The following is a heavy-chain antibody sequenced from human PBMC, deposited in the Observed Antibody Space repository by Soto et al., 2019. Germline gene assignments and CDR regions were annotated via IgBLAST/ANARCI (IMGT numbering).Heavy chain of an antibody. Sequence: EVQLVESGGGVVRPGGSLRLSCAASGFTFDDYGMSWVRQAPGKGLEWVSGINWNGGSTGYADSVKGGFTISRDNAKYSLYLQMSSLRADDTALYHCARYPDWNDYWGAFDIWGQGTMVTVSS. D-gene: IGHD1-1*01. CDR2: INWNGGST. J-gene: IGHJ3*02. CDR3: ARYPDWNDYWGAFDI. CDR1: GFTFDDYG. V-gene: IGHV3-20*01.